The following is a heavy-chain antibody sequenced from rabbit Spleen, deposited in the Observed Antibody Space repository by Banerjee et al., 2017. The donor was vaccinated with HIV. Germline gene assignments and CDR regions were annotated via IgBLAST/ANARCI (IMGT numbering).Heavy chain of an antibody. D-gene: IGHD1-1*01. Sequence: QEQLEESGGDLVKPGASLTLTCTASGFSFSSVHWIYWVRQAPGKGLEWVGTIYAGSTGTTDYASWAKGRFTISKTSSTTVTPQMTGLTAADTATYFCARDLDDVIGWNFGWWGQGTLVTVS. CDR2: IYAGSTGTT. CDR1: GFSFSSVHW. CDR3: ARDLDDVIGWNFGW. J-gene: IGHJ4*01. V-gene: IGHV1S45*01.